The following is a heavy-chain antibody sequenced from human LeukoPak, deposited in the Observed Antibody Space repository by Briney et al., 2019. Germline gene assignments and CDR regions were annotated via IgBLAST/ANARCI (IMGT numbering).Heavy chain of an antibody. CDR2: IQYDGSDK. CDR1: GFAFSSYA. V-gene: IGHV3-30-3*01. J-gene: IGHJ4*02. CDR3: ARDPKRYRSGGSCYVDS. D-gene: IGHD2-15*01. Sequence: GRSLRLSCAASGFAFSSYAMHWVRQAPGKGLEWVAIIQYDGSDKFYGDSVKGRFTISRDNSKNTLYLQMNNLRAEDTAVYYCARDPKRYRSGGSCYVDSWGQGTLVTVSS.